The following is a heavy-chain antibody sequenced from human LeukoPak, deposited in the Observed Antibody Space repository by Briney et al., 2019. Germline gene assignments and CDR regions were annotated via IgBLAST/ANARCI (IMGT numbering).Heavy chain of an antibody. J-gene: IGHJ4*02. CDR2: ISAYNGNT. CDR1: GYTSTSYG. D-gene: IGHD5-12*01. V-gene: IGHV1-18*01. CDR3: ARAQGRYSGYDIGGY. Sequence: ASVKVSCKASGYTSTSYGISWVRQAPGQGLEWMGWISAYNGNTNYAQKLQGRVTMTTDTSTSTAYMELRSLRSDDTAVYYCARAQGRYSGYDIGGYWGQGTLVTVSS.